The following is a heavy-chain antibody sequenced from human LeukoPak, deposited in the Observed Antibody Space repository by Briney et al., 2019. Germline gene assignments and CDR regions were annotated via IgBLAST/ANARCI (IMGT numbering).Heavy chain of an antibody. CDR3: AKTGCSGGDCYSWGSSDC. CDR1: GFTFNTYA. J-gene: IGHJ4*02. Sequence: GGSLRLSCAASGFTFNTYAMSWVRQTPGKGLEWVSGTSGRGGSTYYADSVKGRFTISRDNSMNTLYLQMNSLRAEDTAVYYCAKTGCSGGDCYSWGSSDCWGQGTLVTVSS. D-gene: IGHD2-21*02. V-gene: IGHV3-23*01. CDR2: TSGRGGST.